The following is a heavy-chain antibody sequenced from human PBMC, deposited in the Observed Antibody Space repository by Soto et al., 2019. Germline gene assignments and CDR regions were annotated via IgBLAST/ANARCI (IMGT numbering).Heavy chain of an antibody. CDR2: ISKSGTT. Sequence: SETLSLTCTVSGGSVNTINYCSWIRQSPGKGLEWIGSISKSGTTNYNPSLKSRLDISIDRSRNQFSLQLTSVTAADTAVYYCAGGFCHSTSCYRYFCGPWGQGRLVTASS. CDR3: AGGFCHSTSCYRYFCGP. V-gene: IGHV4-39*07. CDR1: GGSVNTINY. D-gene: IGHD3-16*02. J-gene: IGHJ5*02.